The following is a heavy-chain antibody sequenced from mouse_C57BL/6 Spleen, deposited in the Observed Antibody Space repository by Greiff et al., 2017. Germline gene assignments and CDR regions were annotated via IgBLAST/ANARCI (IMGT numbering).Heavy chain of an antibody. J-gene: IGHJ3*01. D-gene: IGHD2-4*01. Sequence: VQLQQSGAELVRPGASVTLSCKASGYTFTDYEMHWVKQTPVHGLEWIGAIDPETGGTAYNQKFKGKAILTADKSSSTAYMELRSLTSEDSAVYYCTQGYDYVGAWFAYWGQGTLVTVSA. CDR2: IDPETGGT. V-gene: IGHV1-15*01. CDR3: TQGYDYVGAWFAY. CDR1: GYTFTDYE.